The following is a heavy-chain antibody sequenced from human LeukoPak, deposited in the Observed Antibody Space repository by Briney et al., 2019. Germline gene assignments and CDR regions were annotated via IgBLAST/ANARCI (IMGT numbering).Heavy chain of an antibody. D-gene: IGHD5-12*01. CDR3: ARRSDRGYDFDY. Sequence: PSETLSLTCTVSGGSISSYYWSWIRQPPGKGLEWIGYIYYSGGTNYNPSLKSRVTISVDTSKNQFSLKLSPVTAADTAVYYCARRSDRGYDFDYWGQGTLVTVSS. J-gene: IGHJ4*02. CDR2: IYYSGGT. V-gene: IGHV4-59*01. CDR1: GGSISSYY.